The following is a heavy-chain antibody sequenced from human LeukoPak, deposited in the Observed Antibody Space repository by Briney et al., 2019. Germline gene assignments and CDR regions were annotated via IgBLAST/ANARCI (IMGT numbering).Heavy chain of an antibody. J-gene: IGHJ4*02. CDR1: GYTPTELS. CDR3: ATDFYRGLQFDY. V-gene: IGHV1-24*01. CDR2: LDPEDGET. D-gene: IGHD2/OR15-2a*01. Sequence: GASVKVSCKVSGYTPTELSINWVRQAPGKGLEWMGRLDPEDGETIYTQKFQGRVNMTEDTSTDTAYMELTSLRSEDTAVYYCATDFYRGLQFDYWGQGTLVIVSS.